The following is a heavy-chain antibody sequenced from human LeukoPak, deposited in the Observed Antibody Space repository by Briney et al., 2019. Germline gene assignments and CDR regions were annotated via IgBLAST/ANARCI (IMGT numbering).Heavy chain of an antibody. CDR3: ARHGAHCSSTSCLNDFDC. J-gene: IGHJ4*02. CDR2: IYTSQST. V-gene: IGHV4-4*07. Sequence: SETLSLTCTVSGGSISSYYWSWIRQPAGKEPEWIGHIYTSQSTNNNPSLKSRVTKSLDTSKNQFSLNLSSVTAADTAVYYCARHGAHCSSTSCLNDFDCWGQGTLVTVSS. D-gene: IGHD2-2*01. CDR1: GGSISSYY.